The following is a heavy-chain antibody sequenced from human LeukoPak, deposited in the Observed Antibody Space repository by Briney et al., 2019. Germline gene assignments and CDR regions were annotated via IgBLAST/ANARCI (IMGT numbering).Heavy chain of an antibody. V-gene: IGHV1-46*01. D-gene: IGHD2-2*01. CDR1: GYTFTSYD. Sequence: GASVKVSCKASGYTFTSYDINWVRQAPGQGLEWMGIINPSGGSTNYALKFQGRVTMTRDMFTTTVYMELSSLRSEDTAVYYCARSIPAAGYYLDYWGQGTLVTVSS. CDR3: ARSIPAAGYYLDY. J-gene: IGHJ4*02. CDR2: INPSGGST.